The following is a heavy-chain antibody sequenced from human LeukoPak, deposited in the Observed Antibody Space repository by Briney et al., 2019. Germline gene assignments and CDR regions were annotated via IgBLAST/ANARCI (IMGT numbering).Heavy chain of an antibody. CDR1: GFTFSSYS. CDR2: ISSSSSYI. D-gene: IGHD3-16*01. Sequence: GGGLRLSCAASGFTFSSYSMNWVRLAPGKGLEWVSSISSSSSYIYYADSVKGRFTISRDNAKNSLYLQMNSLRAEDTAVYYCARGPYVQAHSWFDPWGQGTLVTVSS. J-gene: IGHJ5*02. V-gene: IGHV3-21*01. CDR3: ARGPYVQAHSWFDP.